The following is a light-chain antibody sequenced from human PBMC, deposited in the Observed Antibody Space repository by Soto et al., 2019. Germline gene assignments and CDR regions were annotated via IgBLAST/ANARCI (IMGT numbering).Light chain of an antibody. V-gene: IGKV1-5*01. CDR3: QQYSSYSKT. CDR2: DAS. J-gene: IGKJ1*01. CDR1: QSISSW. Sequence: DIQMTQSPSTLSASVGDRLTITCRASQSISSWLAWYQQRPGKAPKLLIFDASSLESGVPSRFSGSGSGTEFTLTISSLQPDDFATYYCQQYSSYSKTFGQGTKVDNK.